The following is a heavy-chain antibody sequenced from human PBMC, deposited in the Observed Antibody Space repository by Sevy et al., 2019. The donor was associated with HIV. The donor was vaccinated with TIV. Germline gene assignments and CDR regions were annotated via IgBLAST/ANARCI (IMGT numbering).Heavy chain of an antibody. CDR3: VRELFYDGSGL. CDR1: GFKFDDYG. Sequence: GGSLRLSCEASGFKFDDYGLSWVRQAPGKELEWVSGINWSGDSTGYADSVKGRFTISRDDAKNSLYLQMNSLTVEDTALYYCVRELFYDGSGLWGQGTLVTVSS. V-gene: IGHV3-20*04. D-gene: IGHD3-22*01. CDR2: INWSGDST. J-gene: IGHJ4*02.